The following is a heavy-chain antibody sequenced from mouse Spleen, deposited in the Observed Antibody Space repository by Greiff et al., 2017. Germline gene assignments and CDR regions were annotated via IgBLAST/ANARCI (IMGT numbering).Heavy chain of an antibody. Sequence: VKLMESGPGLVAPSQSLSITCTVSGFSLTSYGVSWVRQPPGKGLEWLGVIWGDGSTNYHSALISRLSISKDNSKSQVFLKLNSLQTDDTATYYCAKEDTTVVPEAMDYWGQGTSVTVSS. CDR2: IWGDGST. J-gene: IGHJ4*01. CDR3: AKEDTTVVPEAMDY. CDR1: GFSLTSYG. D-gene: IGHD1-1*01. V-gene: IGHV2-3*01.